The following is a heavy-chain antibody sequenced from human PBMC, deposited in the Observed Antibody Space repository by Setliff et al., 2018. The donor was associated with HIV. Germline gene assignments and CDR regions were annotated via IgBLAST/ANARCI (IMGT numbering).Heavy chain of an antibody. CDR2: INYRGNT. CDR3: ASLDGSESPYIYYYYMDV. V-gene: IGHV4-39*01. D-gene: IGHD3-10*01. Sequence: PSETLSLTCTVSGGSISTSRYYWGWIRQPPGKGLEWIGSINYRGNTYYNPSLKSRAAISVDTSKNQISLKLSSVTAAEPAVYYCASLDGSESPYIYYYYMDVWGKGTAVTVSS. J-gene: IGHJ6*03. CDR1: GGSISTSRYY.